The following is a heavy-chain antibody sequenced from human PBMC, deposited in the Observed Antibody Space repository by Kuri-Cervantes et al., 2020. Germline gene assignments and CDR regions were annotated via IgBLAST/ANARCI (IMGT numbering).Heavy chain of an antibody. CDR2: ISDSGDVT. CDR3: AREWFGGIDY. CDR1: GFTFSSYA. J-gene: IGHJ4*02. V-gene: IGHV3-23*01. D-gene: IGHD3-10*01. Sequence: GESLKISCAASGFTFSSYAMTWVRQAPGKGLEWGSDISDSGDVTHYADSVKGRFTISRDNSKNTLYLQMNSPRAEDTAVYYCAREWFGGIDYWGQGTVVTVSS.